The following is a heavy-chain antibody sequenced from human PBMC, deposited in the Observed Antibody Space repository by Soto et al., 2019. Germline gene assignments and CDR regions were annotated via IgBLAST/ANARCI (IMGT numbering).Heavy chain of an antibody. CDR1: GDSLTGLS. Sequence: GVSVEVCWKVSGDSLTGLSMRWVQQAQGKGLEWMGGFDPEDGETIYAQKFQGRVTMTEDTSTDTAYMELSSLRSEDTAVYYCATARSRLLGDYIYYYYGMDVWGQGTTVTVSS. V-gene: IGHV1-24*01. CDR3: ATARSRLLGDYIYYYYGMDV. CDR2: FDPEDGET. D-gene: IGHD4-17*01. J-gene: IGHJ6*02.